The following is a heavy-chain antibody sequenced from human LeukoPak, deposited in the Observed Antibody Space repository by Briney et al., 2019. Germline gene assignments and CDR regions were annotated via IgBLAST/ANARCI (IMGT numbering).Heavy chain of an antibody. CDR2: IYYSGST. CDR1: GGSISSGDYY. D-gene: IGHD3-10*01. CDR3: ASDGWFGELFWFDP. Sequence: SETLSLTCTVSGGSISSGDYYWSWIRQPPGKGLEWIGYIYYSGSTYYNPSLKSRVTISVDTSKNQFSLKLSSVTAADTAVYYCASDGWFGELFWFDPWGQGTLVTVSS. V-gene: IGHV4-30-4*01. J-gene: IGHJ5*02.